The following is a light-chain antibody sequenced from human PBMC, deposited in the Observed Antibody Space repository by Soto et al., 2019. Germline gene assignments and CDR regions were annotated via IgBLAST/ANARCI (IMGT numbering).Light chain of an antibody. Sequence: EVVLTQSRATLSVSPGERATLSCRASQTVSRSLAWYQQKPGQAPWLLIYGASTRAAGVTGRFSGSGSETDFTLTIISLQSEDFAVYYCQQYIDWPPYTFVQGTKLQIK. V-gene: IGKV3-15*01. J-gene: IGKJ2*01. CDR3: QQYIDWPPYT. CDR1: QTVSRS. CDR2: GAS.